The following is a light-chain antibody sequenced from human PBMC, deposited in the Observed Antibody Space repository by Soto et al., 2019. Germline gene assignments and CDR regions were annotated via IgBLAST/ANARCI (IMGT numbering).Light chain of an antibody. V-gene: IGLV4-60*03. CDR2: IESSGSQ. Sequence: QLVLTQSSSASASLGSSVILTCTLSSGHRSYIIAWHQQQPGKAPRFLMRIESSGSQNKGSGVSDRFSGSSSGAARYLTISNLQSEDEADYYCETWNSNTRVFGGGTKLTVL. CDR1: SGHRSYI. CDR3: ETWNSNTRV. J-gene: IGLJ3*02.